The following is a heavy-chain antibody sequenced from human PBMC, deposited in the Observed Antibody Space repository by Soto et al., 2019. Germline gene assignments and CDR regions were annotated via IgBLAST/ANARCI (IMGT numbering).Heavy chain of an antibody. CDR1: GFSFSIFE. V-gene: IGHV3-48*03. Sequence: EVQIIESGGGLVQPGGSLRLSCTASGFSFSIFEMNWVRQAPGKGLEWLSYIVGGGSGTAYYADSVKGRFTISRDNTKNSLYLQMSSLRDEDTGVYFCVGWGLRFFDYWGQGVLVTVSS. J-gene: IGHJ4*02. CDR2: IVGGGSGTA. D-gene: IGHD1-26*01. CDR3: VGWGLRFFDY.